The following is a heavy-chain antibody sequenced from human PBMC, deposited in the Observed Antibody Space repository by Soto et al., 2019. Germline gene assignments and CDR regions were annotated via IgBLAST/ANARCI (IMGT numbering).Heavy chain of an antibody. Sequence: PSEALSVPSGISGDSVSSNTAACNLIRHSPSRGLEWLGRTYYRSKWYNDYAISVKSRVTITPDTSKNQFYLQLNSVTPDDTAVYYCAKEFSSSASDDYYYYGMDVWGQGTTVTVSS. CDR3: AKEFSSSASDDYYYYGMDV. V-gene: IGHV6-1*01. D-gene: IGHD6-6*01. CDR2: TYYRSKWYN. CDR1: GDSVSSNTAA. J-gene: IGHJ6*02.